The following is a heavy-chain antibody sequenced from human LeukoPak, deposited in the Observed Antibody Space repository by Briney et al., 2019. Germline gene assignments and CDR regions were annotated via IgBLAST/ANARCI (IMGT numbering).Heavy chain of an antibody. D-gene: IGHD2-15*01. J-gene: IGHJ4*02. V-gene: IGHV3-48*03. Sequence: PGGSLRLSCAASGFTFSSYEMNWVRQAPGKGLEWVSYISSSGSTIYYADSVKGRFTISRDNAKNSLYLQMNSLRAEDTAVYYCASGLLRFDYWGQGTLVTVSS. CDR1: GFTFSSYE. CDR3: ASGLLRFDY. CDR2: ISSSGSTI.